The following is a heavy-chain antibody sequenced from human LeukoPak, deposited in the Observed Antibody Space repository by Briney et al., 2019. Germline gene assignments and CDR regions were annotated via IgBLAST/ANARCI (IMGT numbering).Heavy chain of an antibody. CDR1: GGSISSGGYY. CDR3: AKERSMIPRFLFDY. CDR2: ISGSGGST. Sequence: LSLTCTVSGGSISSGGYYWSWIRQHPGKGLEWVSAISGSGGSTYYADSVKGRFTISRDNSKNTLYLQMNSLRAEDTAVYYCAKERSMIPRFLFDYWGQGTLVTVSS. V-gene: IGHV3-23*01. D-gene: IGHD3-22*01. J-gene: IGHJ4*02.